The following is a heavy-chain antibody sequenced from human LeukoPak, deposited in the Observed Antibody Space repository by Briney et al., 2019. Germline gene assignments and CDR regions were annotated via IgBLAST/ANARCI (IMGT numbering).Heavy chain of an antibody. D-gene: IGHD6-13*01. J-gene: IGHJ4*02. V-gene: IGHV4-31*01. Sequence: SETLSLTCTVSGGSISSGGYYWSWIRQHPGKGLEWIRYIYYSGSTYYNPSLKSPVTISVDTSKNQFSLKLSSVTAADTAVYYCARRIAAAGGVDYWGQGTLVTVSS. CDR3: ARRIAAAGGVDY. CDR1: GGSISSGGYY. CDR2: IYYSGST.